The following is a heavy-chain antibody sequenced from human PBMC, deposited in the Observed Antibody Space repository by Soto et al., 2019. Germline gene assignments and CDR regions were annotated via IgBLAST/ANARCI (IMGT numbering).Heavy chain of an antibody. CDR3: ARHADIVVVPAADAFDI. J-gene: IGHJ3*02. CDR2: IYYSGST. Sequence: ETLSLTCTVPCCSISSYYWSWIRQPPGKGLEWIGYIYYSGSTNYNPSLKSRVTISVDTSKNQFSLKLSSVTAADTAVYYCARHADIVVVPAADAFDIWGQGTMVT. CDR1: CCSISSYY. V-gene: IGHV4-59*08. D-gene: IGHD2-2*01.